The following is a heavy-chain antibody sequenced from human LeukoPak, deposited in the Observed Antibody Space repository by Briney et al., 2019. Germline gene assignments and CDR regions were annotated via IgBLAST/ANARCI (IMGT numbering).Heavy chain of an antibody. Sequence: ASVKVSCKASGYTFTSYGMSWVRQAPGQGLEWMGWIGAYNGNTNYARKLQGRVTMTTDTSTSTAYMELRSLRSDDTAVYYCARDLPTDPGYSSVWGQGTLVTVSS. V-gene: IGHV1-18*01. D-gene: IGHD6-19*01. CDR3: ARDLPTDPGYSSV. J-gene: IGHJ4*02. CDR2: IGAYNGNT. CDR1: GYTFTSYG.